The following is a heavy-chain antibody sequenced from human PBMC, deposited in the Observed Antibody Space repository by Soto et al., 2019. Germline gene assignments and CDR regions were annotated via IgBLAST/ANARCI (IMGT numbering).Heavy chain of an antibody. CDR2: ISDSGKTI. Sequence: GGSLRLSCAASGLTFSSYAMHWIRQTPGKGLEWVSYISDSGKTIYYADSVKGRFTISRDNAKNSLYLQMNSLRVEDTAVYYCARPGPNYVDFSDLWGQGALVTVSS. CDR3: ARPGPNYVDFSDL. V-gene: IGHV3-48*04. D-gene: IGHD3-9*01. CDR1: GLTFSSYA. J-gene: IGHJ5*02.